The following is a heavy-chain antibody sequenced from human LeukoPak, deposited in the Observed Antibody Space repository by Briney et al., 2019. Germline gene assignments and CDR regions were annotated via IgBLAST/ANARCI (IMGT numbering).Heavy chain of an antibody. CDR1: GFTFSGSA. J-gene: IGHJ4*02. CDR3: TVSHDYGDH. Sequence: GGSLRLSCAASGFTFSGSAIPWVRQASGKGLEWVGRIRSRANNYATAYAASVKGRFTISRDDSNKTAFLQMSSLRTEDTAVYYCTVSHDYGDHWGQGTLVTVSS. D-gene: IGHD4-17*01. V-gene: IGHV3-73*01. CDR2: IRSRANNYAT.